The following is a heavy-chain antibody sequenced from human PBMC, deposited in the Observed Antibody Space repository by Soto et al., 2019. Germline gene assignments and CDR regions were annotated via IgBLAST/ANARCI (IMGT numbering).Heavy chain of an antibody. CDR3: ARDSLHYGDYGLIDY. CDR1: GFTFSSYS. D-gene: IGHD4-17*01. J-gene: IGHJ4*02. Sequence: GSLRLSCAASGFTFSSYSMNWVRQAPGKGLEWVSSISSSSSYIYYADSVKGRFTISRDNAKNSLYLQMNSLRAEDTAVYYCARDSLHYGDYGLIDYWGQGTLVTVSS. CDR2: ISSSSSYI. V-gene: IGHV3-21*01.